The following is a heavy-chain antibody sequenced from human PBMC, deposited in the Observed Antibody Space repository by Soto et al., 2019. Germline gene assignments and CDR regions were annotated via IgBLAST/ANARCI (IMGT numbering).Heavy chain of an antibody. CDR3: ARDGVGANS. Sequence: EVQLLESGGGLVQPGGSLRLSCAASGFTFSSHAMSWVRQAPGKGLEWVSAISGPATSTYYVDSVKGRFTISRDNSKNTVYLQMNSLRAEDTAVYFCARDGVGANSWGQGALVTVSS. J-gene: IGHJ4*02. CDR2: ISGPATST. V-gene: IGHV3-23*01. D-gene: IGHD1-26*01. CDR1: GFTFSSHA.